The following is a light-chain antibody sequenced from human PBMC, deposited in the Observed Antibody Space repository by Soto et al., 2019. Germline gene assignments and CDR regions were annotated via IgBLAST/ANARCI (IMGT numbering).Light chain of an antibody. CDR3: ISYTGSSTSYV. Sequence: QSALTQPASVSGSPGQSITISCSGTSSDVGSYDHVAWYQQFPGKTPKLMIYEVSNRPSGVSSRFSGSKSGNTASLTISGLQAEEEADYYCISYTGSSTSYVFGRGIKVTVL. V-gene: IGLV2-14*01. J-gene: IGLJ1*01. CDR2: EVS. CDR1: SSDVGSYDH.